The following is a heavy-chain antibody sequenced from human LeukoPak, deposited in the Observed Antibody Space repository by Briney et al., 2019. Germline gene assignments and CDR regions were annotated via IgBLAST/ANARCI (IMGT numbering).Heavy chain of an antibody. CDR3: AKEGSGWYRWFDP. D-gene: IGHD6-19*01. Sequence: PGRSLRLSCAASGFTFSSYGMHWVRQAPGKGLEWVAVISYEGSNKYYADSVKGRFTISRDNSKNTLYLQMNSLRAEDTAVYYCAKEGSGWYRWFDPWGQGTLVTVSS. CDR2: ISYEGSNK. V-gene: IGHV3-30*18. CDR1: GFTFSSYG. J-gene: IGHJ5*02.